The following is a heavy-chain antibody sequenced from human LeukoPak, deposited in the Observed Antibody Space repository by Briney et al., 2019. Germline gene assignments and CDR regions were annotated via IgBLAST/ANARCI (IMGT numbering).Heavy chain of an antibody. CDR1: GGSISSYY. CDR3: ARCSSWNSGQHYYYYGMDV. V-gene: IGHV4-59*01. Sequence: SETLSLTCTVSGGSISSYYWSWIRQSPGKGLEWIGYIYYSGSTNYNPSLKSRVTISVDTSKNQFSLKLSSVTAADTAVYYCARCSSWNSGQHYYYYGMDVWGQGTTVTVSS. J-gene: IGHJ6*02. CDR2: IYYSGST. D-gene: IGHD2-15*01.